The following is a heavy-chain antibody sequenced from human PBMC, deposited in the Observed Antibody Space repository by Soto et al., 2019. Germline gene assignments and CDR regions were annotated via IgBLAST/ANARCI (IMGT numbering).Heavy chain of an antibody. D-gene: IGHD3-22*01. CDR1: GGTFSSYA. Sequence: SVKVSCKASGGTFSSYAISWVRQAPGQGLEWKGGIIPIFGTANYAQKFQGRVTITADESTSTAYMELSSLRSEDTAVYYCARVDDSSGYYYNWGQGTLVTVSS. CDR2: IIPIFGTA. CDR3: ARVDDSSGYYYN. V-gene: IGHV1-69*13. J-gene: IGHJ4*02.